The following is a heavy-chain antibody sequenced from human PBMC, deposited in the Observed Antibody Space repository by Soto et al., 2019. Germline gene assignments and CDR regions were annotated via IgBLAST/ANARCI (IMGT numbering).Heavy chain of an antibody. V-gene: IGHV3-74*01. CDR3: VRDDFGLGLDY. CDR1: GVTFRAYG. D-gene: IGHD1-26*01. J-gene: IGHJ4*02. CDR2: TDSDGTFT. Sequence: HWGSKRLSSVASGVTFRAYGMHGVRQTPGEGLVWVSHTDSDGTFTTYADSVKGRFTISRDNAKSTLYLQMNSLRAEDTGVYYCVRDDFGLGLDYWGLGTLVTVSS.